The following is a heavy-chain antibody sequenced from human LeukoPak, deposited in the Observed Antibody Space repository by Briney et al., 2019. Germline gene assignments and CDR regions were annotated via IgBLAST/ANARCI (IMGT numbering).Heavy chain of an antibody. Sequence: ESGPTLVKPTQTLTLTFTFSGFSLSTSGVGVGWIRQPPGKALEWLALIYWDDDKRYSPSLKSRLTITKDTSKNQVVLTMTNMDPVDTATYYCAHRRLTVAPFDYWGQGTLVTVSS. D-gene: IGHD4-17*01. J-gene: IGHJ4*02. CDR3: AHRRLTVAPFDY. V-gene: IGHV2-5*02. CDR2: IYWDDDK. CDR1: GFSLSTSGVG.